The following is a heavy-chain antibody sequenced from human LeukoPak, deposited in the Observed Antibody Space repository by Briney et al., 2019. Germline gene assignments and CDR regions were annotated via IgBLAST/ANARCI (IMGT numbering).Heavy chain of an antibody. CDR1: GFTFSSYR. J-gene: IGHJ4*02. CDR3: ARDPGYSYGPPFDY. Sequence: GGSLRLSCAASGFTFSSYRMSWVRQAPGRGLEWVANIKQDGSEKYYVDSVKGRFTISRDNAKNSLYLQMNSLRAEDTAVYYCARDPGYSYGPPFDYWGQGTLVTVSS. D-gene: IGHD5-18*01. CDR2: IKQDGSEK. V-gene: IGHV3-7*01.